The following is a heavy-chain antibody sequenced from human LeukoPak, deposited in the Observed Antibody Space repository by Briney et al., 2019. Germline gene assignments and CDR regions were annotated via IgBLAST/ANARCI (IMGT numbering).Heavy chain of an antibody. CDR2: IIPIFGTA. Sequence: SVKVSCKASGGTFSSYAISWVRQAPGQGLEWMGGIIPIFGTANYAQKFQGRVTITADESTSTAYMELSSLRSEDTAVYYCARSPSGIVGAPYAFDIWGQGTMVTVSS. V-gene: IGHV1-69*01. D-gene: IGHD1-26*01. J-gene: IGHJ3*02. CDR1: GGTFSSYA. CDR3: ARSPSGIVGAPYAFDI.